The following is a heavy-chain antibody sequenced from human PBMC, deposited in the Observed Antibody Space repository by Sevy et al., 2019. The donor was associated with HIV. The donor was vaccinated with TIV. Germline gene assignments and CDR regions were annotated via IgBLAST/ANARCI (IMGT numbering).Heavy chain of an antibody. J-gene: IGHJ6*02. D-gene: IGHD3-3*01. Sequence: GGSLRLSCAASGFTFSSYAMSWVRQAPGKGLEWVSAISGSGGSTYYADSVRGRFTISRDNCKNTLYLQRNSLRAEDTAVYYCAKDSQGRGPYDVWSGYPPFSGMDVWGQGTTVTVSS. CDR3: AKDSQGRGPYDVWSGYPPFSGMDV. CDR2: ISGSGGST. V-gene: IGHV3-23*01. CDR1: GFTFSSYA.